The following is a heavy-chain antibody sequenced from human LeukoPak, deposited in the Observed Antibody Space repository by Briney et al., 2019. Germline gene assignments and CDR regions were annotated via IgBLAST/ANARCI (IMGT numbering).Heavy chain of an antibody. V-gene: IGHV3-66*01. CDR2: IYSGGST. D-gene: IGHD6-13*01. J-gene: IGHJ6*02. CDR1: GFTVSSNY. Sequence: GGSLRLSCAASGFTVSSNYMSWVRQAPGKGLEWVSVIYSGGSTYYADSVKGRFTISRVNSKNTLYLQMNSLRAEDTAVYYCARDLLSGSWIHYYYYGMDVWGQGTTVTVSS. CDR3: ARDLLSGSWIHYYYYGMDV.